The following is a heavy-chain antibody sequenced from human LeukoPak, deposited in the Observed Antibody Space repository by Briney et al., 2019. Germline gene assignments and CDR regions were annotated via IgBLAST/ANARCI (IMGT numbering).Heavy chain of an antibody. D-gene: IGHD5-18*01. Sequence: GESLTISCKGSAYSFSSYWIGWVRQMPGKGLEWMGIIFPGDSDTRYSPSFQGQVTISADKSISTAYLQWSSLKASDTAIYYCARYVETAMAIFAYWGQGTLVTVSS. CDR3: ARYVETAMAIFAY. CDR2: IFPGDSDT. V-gene: IGHV5-51*01. J-gene: IGHJ4*02. CDR1: AYSFSSYW.